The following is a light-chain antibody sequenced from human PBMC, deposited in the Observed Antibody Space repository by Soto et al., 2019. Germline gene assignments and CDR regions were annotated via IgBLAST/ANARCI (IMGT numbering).Light chain of an antibody. V-gene: IGLV8-61*01. CDR3: VLYMGSGIWV. CDR2: STN. J-gene: IGLJ3*02. CDR1: SGSVSTSYY. Sequence: TVVTQWPSSSVSPGGTVTLTCGLSSGSVSTSYYPSWYQQTPGQAPRTLIYSTNTRSSGVPDRFSGSILGNKAALTITGAQADDESDYYCVLYMGSGIWVFGGGTKVTVL.